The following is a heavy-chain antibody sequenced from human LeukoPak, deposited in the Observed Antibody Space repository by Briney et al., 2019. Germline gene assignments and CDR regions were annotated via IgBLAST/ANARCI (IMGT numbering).Heavy chain of an antibody. CDR2: IKSKTDGGTT. D-gene: IGHD3-10*01. CDR3: TTDHWFGDKARHYYYYYYMDV. CDR1: GFTFSNAW. V-gene: IGHV3-15*01. J-gene: IGHJ6*03. Sequence: PGGSLRLSCAASGFTFSNAWMSWVRQAPGKGLEWVGRIKSKTDGGTTDYAAPVKGRFTISRDDSKNTLYLQMNSLKTEDTAVYYCTTDHWFGDKARHYYYYYYMDVWGKGTTVTVSS.